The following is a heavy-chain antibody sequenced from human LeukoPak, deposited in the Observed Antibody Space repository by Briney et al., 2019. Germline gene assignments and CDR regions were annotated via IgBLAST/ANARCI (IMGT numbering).Heavy chain of an antibody. CDR2: ISGSGDST. CDR1: GFTFSSYA. J-gene: IGHJ4*02. CDR3: AKGNRLYCGGDCYSSFFDY. Sequence: GGSLRLSCAASGFTFSSYAMSWVRQAPGKGLEWVSAISGSGDSTYYADSVKGRFTISKDNSKNTLYLQMNSLRAEDTAVYYCAKGNRLYCGGDCYSSFFDYWGQGTLVTVSS. D-gene: IGHD2-21*02. V-gene: IGHV3-23*01.